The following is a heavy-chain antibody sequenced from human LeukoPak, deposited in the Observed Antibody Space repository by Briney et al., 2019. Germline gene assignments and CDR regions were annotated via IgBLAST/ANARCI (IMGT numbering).Heavy chain of an antibody. CDR1: GGSISSYY. CDR2: IYYSGST. J-gene: IGHJ6*03. D-gene: IGHD2-15*01. V-gene: IGHV4-59*01. Sequence: KPSETLSLTCTVSGGSISSYYWSWIRQPPGKGLEWIGYIYYSGSTNYNPSLKSRVTISVDTTKNQFSQKLSSLTAADTAVYYCARVLVVVAARYYYYCMDVWGKGTTVTVSS. CDR3: ARVLVVVAARYYYYCMDV.